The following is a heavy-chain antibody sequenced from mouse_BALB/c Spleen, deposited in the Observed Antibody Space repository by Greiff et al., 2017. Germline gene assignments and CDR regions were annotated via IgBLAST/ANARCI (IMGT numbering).Heavy chain of an antibody. CDR2: ISSGGST. CDR1: GFTFSSYA. Sequence: EVQRVESGGGLVKPGGSLKLSCAASGFTFSSYAMSWVRQTPEKRLEWVASISSGGSTYYPDSVKGRFTISRDNARNILYLQMSSLRSEDTAMYYCARGWGGAMDYWGQGTSVTVSS. V-gene: IGHV5-6-5*01. J-gene: IGHJ4*01. CDR3: ARGWGGAMDY.